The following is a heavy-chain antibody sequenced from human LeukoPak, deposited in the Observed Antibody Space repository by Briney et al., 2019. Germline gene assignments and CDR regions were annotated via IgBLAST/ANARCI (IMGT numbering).Heavy chain of an antibody. J-gene: IGHJ4*02. CDR3: ARASFYDTGGYYSDY. CDR2: IFTSGST. V-gene: IGHV4-61*02. Sequence: TLSLTCTVSGGSISSGSYYWSWIRQPAGKGLEWIGRIFTSGSTNYNPSLKSRVTISVDTSKNQFSLTLTSVTAADTAVYYCARASFYDTGGYYSDYWGQGTLVTVSS. CDR1: GGSISSGSYY. D-gene: IGHD3-22*01.